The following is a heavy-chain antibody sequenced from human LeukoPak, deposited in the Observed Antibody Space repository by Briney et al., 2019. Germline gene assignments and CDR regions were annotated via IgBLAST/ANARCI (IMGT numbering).Heavy chain of an antibody. D-gene: IGHD5-18*01. CDR1: GFTFDDYA. V-gene: IGHV3-9*01. J-gene: IGHJ4*02. CDR2: ISWNSGSI. CDR3: AKEIGRQHQLWNY. Sequence: PGGSLRLSCAASGFTFDDYAMHWVRQAPGKGLEWVSGISWNSGSIGYADSVKGRFTISRDNAKNSLYLQMNSLRAEDTAVYYCAKEIGRQHQLWNYWGQGTLVTVSS.